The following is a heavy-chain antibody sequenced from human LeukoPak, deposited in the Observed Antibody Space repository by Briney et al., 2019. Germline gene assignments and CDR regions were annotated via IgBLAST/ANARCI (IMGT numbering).Heavy chain of an antibody. CDR3: ARGESIAAADPFDY. CDR1: GGTFSSYA. J-gene: IGHJ4*02. CDR2: IIPIFGTA. D-gene: IGHD6-13*01. Sequence: SVKVSCKASGGTFSSYAISWVRQAPGQGLEWRGRIIPIFGTANYAQKFQGRVTITTDESTSTAYMELSSLRSEDTAVYYCARGESIAAADPFDYWGQGTLVTVSS. V-gene: IGHV1-69*05.